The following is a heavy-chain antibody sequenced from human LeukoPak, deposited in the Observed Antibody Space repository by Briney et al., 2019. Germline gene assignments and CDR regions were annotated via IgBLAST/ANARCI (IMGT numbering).Heavy chain of an antibody. J-gene: IGHJ4*02. CDR2: INPNSGAT. CDR3: TRRPGSCSGDTCYSDYNFDY. V-gene: IGHV1-2*02. CDR1: GYTFTGYH. D-gene: IGHD2-15*01. Sequence: GASVKVSCKTSGYTFTGYHIHWVRQAPGQGLEWMGWINPNSGATNYAQKFQGSVTMTRDTSITTAYMEVIRLSSDDTAVYYCTRRPGSCSGDTCYSDYNFDYWGQGTLVTVSS.